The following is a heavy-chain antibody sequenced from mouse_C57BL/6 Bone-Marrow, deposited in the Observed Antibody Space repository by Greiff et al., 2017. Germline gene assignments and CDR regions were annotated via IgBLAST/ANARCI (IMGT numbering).Heavy chain of an antibody. CDR3: ARFRGAY. CDR1: GYTFTSYW. V-gene: IGHV1-61*01. Sequence: VQLQQPGAELVRPGSSVKLSCKASGYTFTSYWMDGVKQRPGQGLELIGNVYPSDSETHYNQKFKDKATLTVDKSSSTAYMQLSSLISEDSAVYCCARFRGAYWGQGTLVTVSA. J-gene: IGHJ3*01. CDR2: VYPSDSET.